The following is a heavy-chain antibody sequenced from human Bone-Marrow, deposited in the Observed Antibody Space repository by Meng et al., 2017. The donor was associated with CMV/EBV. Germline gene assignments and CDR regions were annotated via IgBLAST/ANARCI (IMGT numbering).Heavy chain of an antibody. V-gene: IGHV1-8*02. Sequence: ASVKVSCKASGYTFIVNYIHWVRQATGQGLEWMGWMNPNSGNTGYAQKFQGRVTMTRNTSISTAYMELSSLRSEDTAVYYCARGAGLFGGVYYYGMDVWGQGTTVTVSS. CDR2: MNPNSGNT. CDR1: GYTFIVNY. J-gene: IGHJ6*02. CDR3: ARGAGLFGGVYYYGMDV. D-gene: IGHD3-10*01.